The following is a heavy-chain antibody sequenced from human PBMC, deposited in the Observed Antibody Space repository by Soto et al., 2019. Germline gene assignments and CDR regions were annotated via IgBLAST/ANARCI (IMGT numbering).Heavy chain of an antibody. CDR2: VFYSGNT. CDR3: ASRDYNDAFDI. D-gene: IGHD4-4*01. J-gene: IGHJ3*02. Sequence: QVQLQESGPGLVKPSETLSLTCTVSGVSMSTYYWTWIRQPPGKGLEWIGQVFYSGNTNYNPSLKSRVTISVDASRNQFSLRLSSVTAADTAMYYCASRDYNDAFDIWGQGTLVTVSS. CDR1: GVSMSTYY. V-gene: IGHV4-59*01.